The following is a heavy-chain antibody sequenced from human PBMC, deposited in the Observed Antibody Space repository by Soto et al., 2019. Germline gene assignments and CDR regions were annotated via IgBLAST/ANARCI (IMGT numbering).Heavy chain of an antibody. CDR2: IYYSGST. CDR1: GGSISSYY. J-gene: IGHJ4*02. CDR3: ASRVGATTNSGY. D-gene: IGHD1-26*01. Sequence: QVQLQESGPGLVKSSETLSLTCTVPGGSISSYYWNWIRQPPGKGLEWIGYIYYSGSTKYNPSLKSRVTISVDTSKNQFSLKLSSVTAADTAVYYCASRVGATTNSGYWGQGTLVTVSS. V-gene: IGHV4-59*08.